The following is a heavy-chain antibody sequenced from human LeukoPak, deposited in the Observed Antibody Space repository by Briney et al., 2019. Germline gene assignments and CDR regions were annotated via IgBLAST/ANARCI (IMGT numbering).Heavy chain of an antibody. CDR1: GFTFSSYT. CDR2: IGYDESYE. CDR3: AREAFIAAASKGEYFQH. V-gene: IGHV3-30-3*01. J-gene: IGHJ1*01. D-gene: IGHD6-13*01. Sequence: GRSLRLSCAASGFTFSSYTMHWVRQAPGKGLEWVAVIGYDESYEYYADSVKGRFTISRDNSKNTLYLQMNSLRAEDTAVYYCAREAFIAAASKGEYFQHWGQGTLVTVSS.